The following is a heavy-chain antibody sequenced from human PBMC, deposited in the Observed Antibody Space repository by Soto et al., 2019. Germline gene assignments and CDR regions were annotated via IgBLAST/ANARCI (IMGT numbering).Heavy chain of an antibody. D-gene: IGHD2-21*02. CDR2: IDPTDSYT. Sequence: PGESLKISCKGSGFSFTTYWISWVRQMPGKGLEWMGNIDPTDSYTNYSPSFQGHVTISADKSISTAYLQWSSLKASDTAMYYCARRLGDSVHYYYGMDVWGQGTTVTVSS. CDR3: ARRLGDSVHYYYGMDV. V-gene: IGHV5-10-1*01. J-gene: IGHJ6*02. CDR1: GFSFTTYW.